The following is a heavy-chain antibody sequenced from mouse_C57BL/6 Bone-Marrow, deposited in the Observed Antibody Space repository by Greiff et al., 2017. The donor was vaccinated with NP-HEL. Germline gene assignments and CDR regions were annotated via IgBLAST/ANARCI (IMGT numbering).Heavy chain of an antibody. J-gene: IGHJ3*01. V-gene: IGHV5-9*01. CDR3: ARLGFAY. Sequence: EVQLQESGGGLVKPGGSLKLSCAASGFTFSSYTMSWVRQTPEKRLEWVATISGGGGNTYYPDSVKGRFTISRDNAKNTLYLQMSSLRSEDTALYYCARLGFAYWGQGTLVTVSA. CDR2: ISGGGGNT. CDR1: GFTFSSYT.